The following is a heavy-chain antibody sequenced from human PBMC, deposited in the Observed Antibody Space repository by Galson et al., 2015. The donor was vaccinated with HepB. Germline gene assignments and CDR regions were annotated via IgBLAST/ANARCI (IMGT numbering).Heavy chain of an antibody. D-gene: IGHD2-15*01. CDR3: ARDCKGSGGSCYRAFDI. J-gene: IGHJ3*02. CDR2: IYSGGST. V-gene: IGHV3-66*01. CDR1: GFTFSSYA. Sequence: SLRLSCAASGFTFSSYAMHWVRQAPGKGLEWVSVIYSGGSTYYADSVKGRFTISRDNSKNTLYLQMNSLRAEDTAVYYCARDCKGSGGSCYRAFDIWGQGTMVTVSS.